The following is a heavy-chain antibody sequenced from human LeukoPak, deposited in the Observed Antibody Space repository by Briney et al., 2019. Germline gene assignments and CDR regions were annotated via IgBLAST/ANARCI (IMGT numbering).Heavy chain of an antibody. CDR3: TTDPGWNYDRDFDY. D-gene: IGHD1-7*01. CDR2: IKSKTDGGTT. V-gene: IGHV3-15*01. CDR1: GFTFSNAW. Sequence: PGGSLRLSCAASGFTFSNAWMSWVRQAPGKGLEWVGRIKSKTDGGTTDYAAPVKGRFTISRDASKNTLYLQMNNLKTEDTAVYYCTTDPGWNYDRDFDYWGQGTLVTVSS. J-gene: IGHJ4*02.